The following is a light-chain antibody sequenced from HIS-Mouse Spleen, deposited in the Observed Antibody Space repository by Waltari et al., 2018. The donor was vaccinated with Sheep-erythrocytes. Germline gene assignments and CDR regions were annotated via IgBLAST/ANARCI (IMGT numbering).Light chain of an antibody. CDR3: CSDAGSSTMV. CDR1: HSHDRSFNL. Sequence: SALTQPPPFPGSPGQPLTTSCPGTHSHDRSFNLVSWYQQHPVNAPKLMIYEGSKRPSRVSNRFAGSKSGKTAFLTIAGLQAEDEADYCCCSDAGSSTMVFGGGTKLTVL. CDR2: EGS. J-gene: IGLJ2*01. V-gene: IGLV2-23*01.